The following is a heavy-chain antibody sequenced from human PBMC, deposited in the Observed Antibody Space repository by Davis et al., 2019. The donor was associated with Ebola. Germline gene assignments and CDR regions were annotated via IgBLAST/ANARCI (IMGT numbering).Heavy chain of an antibody. Sequence: GGSLRLSCAASGFTFSDYYMCWICQAPGKGLEWVSYISSSGSTIYYADPVKGRFTIFRDNSWNTLYLQMNSLRAEDTAVYYCARDLGYCISASCYPGPLDGWGQGTLVTVSS. D-gene: IGHD2-2*01. CDR1: GFTFSDYY. CDR2: ISSSGSTI. V-gene: IGHV3-11*04. CDR3: ARDLGYCISASCYPGPLDG. J-gene: IGHJ4*02.